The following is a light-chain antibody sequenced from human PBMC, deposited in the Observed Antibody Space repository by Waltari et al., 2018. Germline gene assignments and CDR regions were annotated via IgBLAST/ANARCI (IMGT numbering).Light chain of an antibody. Sequence: DIQMTQSPPSLSAFVGDRVVITCRASTTISDYLNWYQQKPGKAPKLLIYAASSLQTGVPSRFSGSGSGTDFTLTISGLQPEDIATYYCQQSYSTWTFGQGTKVELK. CDR1: TTISDY. J-gene: IGKJ1*01. V-gene: IGKV1-39*01. CDR2: AAS. CDR3: QQSYSTWT.